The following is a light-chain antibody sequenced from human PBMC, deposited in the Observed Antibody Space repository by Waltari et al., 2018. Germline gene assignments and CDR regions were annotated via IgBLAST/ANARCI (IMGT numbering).Light chain of an antibody. CDR1: QSVSRN. CDR2: GAS. J-gene: IGKJ4*01. V-gene: IGKV3-15*01. Sequence: EMVMTQSPATLSVSPGEGATLSCRASQSVSRNLAWYQQKPGQAPRLLIYGASTRATGVPVRFSGSGSGTEFILTISSLQSEDFAVYYCQQYNIWPLTFGGGTKVEIK. CDR3: QQYNIWPLT.